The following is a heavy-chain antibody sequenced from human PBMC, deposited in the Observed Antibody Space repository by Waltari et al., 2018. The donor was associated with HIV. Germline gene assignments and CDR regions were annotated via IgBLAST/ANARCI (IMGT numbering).Heavy chain of an antibody. Sequence: VQVLESGGALVQPGGSLRLSWEASGFTFSNYGIDWVCQAPGKGVGLFSTIGGSGCRTYDAASVKARFTVSRDNSKNTLYLQMNSLRAEDTAVYFCVKEHQYSHSWYSYYGMDVWGQGTTVTVSS. V-gene: IGHV3-23*01. CDR1: GFTFSNYG. D-gene: IGHD6-13*01. CDR2: IGGSGCRT. J-gene: IGHJ6*02. CDR3: VKEHQYSHSWYSYYGMDV.